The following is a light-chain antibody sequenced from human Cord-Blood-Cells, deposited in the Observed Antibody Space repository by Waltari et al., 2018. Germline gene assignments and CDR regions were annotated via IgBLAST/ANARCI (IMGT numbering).Light chain of an antibody. V-gene: IGLV3-21*03. CDR2: DDS. Sequence: SYVLTQPPSVSVAPGKTARIPCGGNNIGSKSVHWYQPKPGQAPVLVVYDDSDQPSGIPERFTGSNSGNTATLTISGVEAGDEADYYCQVWDSSSDHHWVFGGGTKLTVL. J-gene: IGLJ3*02. CDR3: QVWDSSSDHHWV. CDR1: NIGSKS.